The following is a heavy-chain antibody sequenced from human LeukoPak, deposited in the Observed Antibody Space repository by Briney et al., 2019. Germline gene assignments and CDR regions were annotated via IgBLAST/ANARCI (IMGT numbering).Heavy chain of an antibody. CDR1: GFTFSSYG. CDR2: ISHDGRAK. V-gene: IGHV3-30*18. J-gene: IGHJ4*02. D-gene: IGHD6-19*01. CDR3: AKEWKGYTSGWYFDY. Sequence: GGSLRLSCVASGFTFSSYGMHWVRQAPGKGLEWVAVISHDGRAKYYADSVKGRFTISRDNSRNTLNLEMNSLRAEDTSLYYCAKEWKGYTSGWYFDYWGQGTPVTVSS.